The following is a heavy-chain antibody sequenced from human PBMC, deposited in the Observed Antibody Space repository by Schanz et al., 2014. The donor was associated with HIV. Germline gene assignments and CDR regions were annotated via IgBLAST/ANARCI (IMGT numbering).Heavy chain of an antibody. D-gene: IGHD6-19*01. CDR2: INPLQDKT. V-gene: IGHV1-69*09. J-gene: IGHJ4*02. Sequence: QVQLVQSGAEVKKPGSSVQVSCKASGGSFSSFSITWVRQAPGQGLEWMAIINPLQDKTAHAQKVQGRLTVTRDTSSATVYMELNNLRSEDTAVYYCARAPYRSGWYGVDYWGQGTLVTVSS. CDR3: ARAPYRSGWYGVDY. CDR1: GGSFSSFS.